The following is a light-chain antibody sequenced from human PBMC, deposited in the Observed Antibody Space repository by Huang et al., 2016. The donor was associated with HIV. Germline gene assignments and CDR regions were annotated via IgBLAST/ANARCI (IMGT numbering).Light chain of an antibody. Sequence: DIVLTQSPDSLAVSLGERATINRKSSQSVLYSSNNKEYLAWYHQKPGQSPELLLYWASTRESGVPDLFSGGGSGTDFTLTISDLQAGDVAVYYCQQYYNIPWTFGQGTKVEVK. CDR3: QQYYNIPWT. V-gene: IGKV4-1*01. CDR1: QSVLYSSNNKEY. CDR2: WAS. J-gene: IGKJ1*01.